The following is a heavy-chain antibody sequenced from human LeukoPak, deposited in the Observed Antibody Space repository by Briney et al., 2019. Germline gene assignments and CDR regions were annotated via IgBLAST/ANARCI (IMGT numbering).Heavy chain of an antibody. CDR1: GGSISSYY. V-gene: IGHV4-59*01. J-gene: IGHJ5*02. CDR2: IYYSGST. CDR3: ARYRGKTTVSSLDWFDP. D-gene: IGHD4-11*01. Sequence: SETLSLTCTVSGGSISSYYWSWIRQPPGKGLEWIGYIYYSGSTKYNPSLKSRVTISVDTSKNQFSLKLSSVTAADTAGYYCARYRGKTTVSSLDWFDPWGQGTLVTVSS.